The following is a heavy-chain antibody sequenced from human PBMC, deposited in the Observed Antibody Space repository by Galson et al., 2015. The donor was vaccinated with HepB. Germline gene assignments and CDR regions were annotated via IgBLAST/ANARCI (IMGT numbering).Heavy chain of an antibody. CDR1: GGSFSGYY. CDR3: TGLSYSSGWAIDY. J-gene: IGHJ4*02. CDR2: INHSGST. D-gene: IGHD6-19*01. V-gene: IGHV4-34*01. Sequence: SETLSLTCAVYGGSFSGYYWSWIRQPPGKGLEWIGEINHSGSTNYNPSLKSRVTISVDTSKNQFSLKLSSVTAADTAVYYCTGLSYSSGWAIDYWGQGTLVTVSS.